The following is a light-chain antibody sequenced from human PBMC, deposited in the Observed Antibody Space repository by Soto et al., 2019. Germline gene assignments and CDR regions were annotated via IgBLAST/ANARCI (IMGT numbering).Light chain of an antibody. V-gene: IGLV2-14*02. CDR3: GSYTSATTWV. J-gene: IGLJ3*02. Sequence: QSALTQPASVSGSPGQSITISCTGTSSDVGSYNLVSWYQQHPGKAPKLMIYEGSKRPSGVSNRLSGSKSGNTASLSISGLQTEDEAEYYCGSYTSATTWVFGGGTKLTVL. CDR1: SSDVGSYNL. CDR2: EGS.